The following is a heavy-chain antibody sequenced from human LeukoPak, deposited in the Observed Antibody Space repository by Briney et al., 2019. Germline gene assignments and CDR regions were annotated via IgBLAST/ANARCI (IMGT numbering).Heavy chain of an antibody. CDR3: ATLRARYYYFDY. CDR2: MHYSGST. J-gene: IGHJ4*02. V-gene: IGHV4-39*07. D-gene: IGHD3-10*01. Sequence: SETLSLTCSVSGGSISRNSYYWGWIRQPPGKGLEWIGSMHYSGSTNYNPSLKSRVTISVDTSKNQFSLKLSSVTAADTAVYYCATLRARYYYFDYWGQGTLVTVSS. CDR1: GGSISRNSYY.